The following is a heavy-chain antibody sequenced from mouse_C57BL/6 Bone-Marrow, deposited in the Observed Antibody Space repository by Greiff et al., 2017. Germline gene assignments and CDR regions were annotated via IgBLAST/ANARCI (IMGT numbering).Heavy chain of an antibody. D-gene: IGHD2-5*01. CDR1: GYTFTSYW. J-gene: IGHJ1*03. CDR3: ARPYYSNYWYFDV. CDR2: IYPGSGST. Sequence: QVQLQQPGAELVKPGASVKMSCKASGYTFTSYWITWVKQRPGQGLEWIGDIYPGSGSTNYNEKFKSKATLTVDTSSSTAYMQLISLPSEDSAVYYCARPYYSNYWYFDVWGTGTTVTVSS. V-gene: IGHV1-55*01.